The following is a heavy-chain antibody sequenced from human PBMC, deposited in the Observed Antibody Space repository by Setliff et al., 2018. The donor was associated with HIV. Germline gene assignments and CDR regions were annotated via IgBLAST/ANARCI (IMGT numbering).Heavy chain of an antibody. CDR1: GGSISSYY. CDR2: IYTSGST. D-gene: IGHD7-27*01. J-gene: IGHJ3*02. Sequence: PSETLSLTCTVSGGSISSYYWSWIRQPPGQGLEWIGYIYTSGSTNYNPSLKSRVTISVDTSKNQFSLNLSSVTAADTALYYCARAITGDSHFDIWVQGTMVTVSS. V-gene: IGHV4-4*08. CDR3: ARAITGDSHFDI.